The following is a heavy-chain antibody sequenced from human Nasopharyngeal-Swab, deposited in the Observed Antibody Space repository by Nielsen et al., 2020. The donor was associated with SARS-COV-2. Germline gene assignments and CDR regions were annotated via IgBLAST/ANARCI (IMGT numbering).Heavy chain of an antibody. V-gene: IGHV2-5*02. Sequence: SGPTLVKPTQIFTLTCTFSGLPLSTSGVGVGWIRQPPGKALEWLALIYWDDDKRYSPSLKSRLTITKDTSKNQVVLTMTNMDPVDTATYYCAHRRVWGGWFDPWGQGTLVTVSS. CDR3: AHRRVWGGWFDP. D-gene: IGHD7-27*01. CDR2: IYWDDDK. CDR1: GLPLSTSGVG. J-gene: IGHJ5*02.